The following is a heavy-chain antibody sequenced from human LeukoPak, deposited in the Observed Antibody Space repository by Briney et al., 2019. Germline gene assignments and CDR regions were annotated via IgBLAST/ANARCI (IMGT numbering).Heavy chain of an antibody. J-gene: IGHJ5*02. CDR3: ARNMEGGADNWFDP. Sequence: PSETLSLTCTVSGVSISSYYWSWIRQPPGKGLEWIGYIYYSGSTNYNPSLKSRVTISVDTSKNQFSLKLSSVTAADTAVYYCARNMEGGADNWFDPWGQGTLVTVSS. V-gene: IGHV4-59*01. D-gene: IGHD1-1*01. CDR1: GVSISSYY. CDR2: IYYSGST.